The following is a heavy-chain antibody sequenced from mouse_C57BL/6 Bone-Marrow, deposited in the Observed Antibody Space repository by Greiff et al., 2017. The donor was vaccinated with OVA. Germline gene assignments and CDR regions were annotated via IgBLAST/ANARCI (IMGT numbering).Heavy chain of an antibody. Sequence: EVKVVESGEGLVKPGGSLKLSCAAFGFTFSSYAMSWVRQTPEKRLEWVAYISSGGDYIYYADTVKGRFTISRDNARNTLYLQMSSLKSEDTAMYYCTRLLDAMDYWGQGTSVTVSS. CDR2: ISSGGDYI. V-gene: IGHV5-9-1*02. J-gene: IGHJ4*01. D-gene: IGHD2-1*01. CDR1: GFTFSSYA. CDR3: TRLLDAMDY.